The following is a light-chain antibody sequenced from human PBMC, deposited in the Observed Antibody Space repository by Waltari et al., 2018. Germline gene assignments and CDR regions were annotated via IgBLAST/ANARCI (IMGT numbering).Light chain of an antibody. CDR1: QVVSRA. Sequence: IVLTQSPATLSLSLGEGAPLSCRASQVVSRALAWYQQKPGQAPRLLIYAASTRATGVPDRFSGSGSGTDFSLTSSRLDPEDFSVYYCQHYVNLPVTFGQGTKVEI. J-gene: IGKJ1*01. CDR3: QHYVNLPVT. CDR2: AAS. V-gene: IGKV3-20*01.